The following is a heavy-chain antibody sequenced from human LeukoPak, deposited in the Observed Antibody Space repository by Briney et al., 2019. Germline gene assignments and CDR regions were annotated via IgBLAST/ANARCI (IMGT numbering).Heavy chain of an antibody. D-gene: IGHD6-13*01. Sequence: SETLSLTCTDSGGSISSYYWSWIRQPPGKGLEWIGYIYYSGSTNYNPSLKSRVTISVDTSKNQFSLKLSSVTAADTAVYYCARVGSSLYLDYWGQGTLVTVSS. CDR1: GGSISSYY. CDR2: IYYSGST. V-gene: IGHV4-59*01. J-gene: IGHJ4*02. CDR3: ARVGSSLYLDY.